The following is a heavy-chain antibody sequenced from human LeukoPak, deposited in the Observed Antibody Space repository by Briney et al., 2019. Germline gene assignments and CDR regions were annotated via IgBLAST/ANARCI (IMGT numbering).Heavy chain of an antibody. J-gene: IGHJ6*02. V-gene: IGHV1-46*01. CDR3: ARERIAAAGEEFYYYYGMDV. Sequence: ASVKVSCKASGYTFTSYYMHWVRQAPGQGLEWMGIINPSGGSKSYAQKFQGRVTMTRYTSTSTVYMELSSLRSEDTAVYYCARERIAAAGEEFYYYYGMDVWGQGTTVTVSS. D-gene: IGHD6-13*01. CDR1: GYTFTSYY. CDR2: INPSGGSK.